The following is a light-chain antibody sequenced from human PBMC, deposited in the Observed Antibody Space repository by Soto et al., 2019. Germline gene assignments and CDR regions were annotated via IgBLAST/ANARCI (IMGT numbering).Light chain of an antibody. CDR2: GAS. V-gene: IGKV3-15*01. CDR3: QQYNDWPLF. CDR1: QSVNSN. Sequence: KVMTQSPATLSMSPGERATLSCRASQSVNSNLAWYQQKPGQAPRLLLYGASTRAIGIPARFSGSASGTEFTLTISSLQSEDSAVYYCQQYNDWPLFFGGGTKVEI. J-gene: IGKJ4*01.